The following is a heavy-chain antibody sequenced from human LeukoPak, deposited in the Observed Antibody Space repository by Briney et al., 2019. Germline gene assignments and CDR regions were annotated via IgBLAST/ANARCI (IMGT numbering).Heavy chain of an antibody. J-gene: IGHJ4*02. CDR2: INPNSGGT. D-gene: IGHD1-26*01. V-gene: IGHV1-2*02. Sequence: GASVKVSGMASGYTFTGCYMHWVRQAPGQGLEWMRWINPNSGGTNYAQKFQGRVTMTRDTSISTAYIELSRLRSDDTAVYYCARVRSKWELPHPRLEYWGQGTLVTVSS. CDR1: GYTFTGCY. CDR3: ARVRSKWELPHPRLEY.